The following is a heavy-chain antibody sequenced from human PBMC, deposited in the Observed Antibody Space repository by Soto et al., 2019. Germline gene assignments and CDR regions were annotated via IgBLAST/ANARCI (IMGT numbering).Heavy chain of an antibody. Sequence: QVELVQSGAEVKKPGASVKVSCKVSGYTLTELSMHWVRQAPGKGLECMGVFDAEGGAASYAQNVQGRVTMPVDTSTDAAYMEVTSLRSEDTAVYYCATDLFPDEADAWVTFRPADYWGQGTQVTVSS. CDR3: ATDLFPDEADAWVTFRPADY. J-gene: IGHJ4*02. CDR1: GYTLTELS. D-gene: IGHD3-16*02. CDR2: FDAEGGAA. V-gene: IGHV1-24*01.